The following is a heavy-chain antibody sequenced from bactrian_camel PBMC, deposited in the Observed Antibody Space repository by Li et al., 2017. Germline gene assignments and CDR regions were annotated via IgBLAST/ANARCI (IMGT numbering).Heavy chain of an antibody. J-gene: IGHJ4*01. D-gene: IGHD4*01. Sequence: HVQLVESGGGSVQAGGSLRLSCTASGYTSSNYCMGWFRQTPSTGREEIAVIDSGTGTYYEDSVKGRFTISKDNAKNVLNLQMDNLKPEDTAMYYCAAGHCAGGSCTCSRELYDYNTWGQQGTQVTVS. CDR1: GYTSSNYC. V-gene: IGHV3S1*01. CDR2: IDSGTGT.